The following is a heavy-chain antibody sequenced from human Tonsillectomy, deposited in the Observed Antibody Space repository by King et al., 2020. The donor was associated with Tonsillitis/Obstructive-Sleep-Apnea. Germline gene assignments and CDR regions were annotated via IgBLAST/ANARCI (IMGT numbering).Heavy chain of an antibody. CDR1: GFIFSKGW. V-gene: IGHV3-15*01. J-gene: IGHJ6*03. CDR3: AYVEDYSYYLDV. Sequence: VQLVESGGGLVKPGGSLRLSCAASGFIFSKGWMSWVRQAPGKGLEWVGHIKSKTDGGTTDYAAPVKGRFTISRDDSKNTLYLQMNSLKTEDTAVYSCAYVEDYSYYLDVWGKGTTVTVSS. CDR2: IKSKTDGGTT. D-gene: IGHD3-16*01.